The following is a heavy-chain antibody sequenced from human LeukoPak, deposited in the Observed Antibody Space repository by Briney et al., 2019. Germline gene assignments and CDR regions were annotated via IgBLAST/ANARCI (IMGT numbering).Heavy chain of an antibody. D-gene: IGHD6-19*01. CDR2: IYNGGST. CDR1: GFTVSSNY. CDR3: ARGGVYSSGGD. Sequence: GGSLRLSCAASGFTVSSNYMSWVRQTPGKGLECVSVIYNGGSTDCADSVKGRFTISRDNLKNTLYLQMNSLRAEDTAVYYCARGGVYSSGGDWGQGTLVTVSS. V-gene: IGHV3-66*01. J-gene: IGHJ4*02.